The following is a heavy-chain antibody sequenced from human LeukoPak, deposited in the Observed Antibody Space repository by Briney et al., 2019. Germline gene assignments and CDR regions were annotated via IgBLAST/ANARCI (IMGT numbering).Heavy chain of an antibody. CDR3: ASGQVDSSGYYLDAFDI. CDR2: IYYSGST. V-gene: IGHV4-30-4*08. J-gene: IGHJ3*02. CDR1: GGSISSGDYY. D-gene: IGHD3-22*01. Sequence: PSETLSLTCTVSGGSISSGDYYWSWIRQPPGKGLEWIGYIYYSGSTYYNPSLKSRVTISVDTSKNQFSLKLSSVTAADTAVYYCASGQVDSSGYYLDAFDIWGQGTMVTVSS.